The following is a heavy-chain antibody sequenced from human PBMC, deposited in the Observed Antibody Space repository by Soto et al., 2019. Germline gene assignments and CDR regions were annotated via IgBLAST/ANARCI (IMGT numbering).Heavy chain of an antibody. D-gene: IGHD6-13*01. J-gene: IGHJ6*02. V-gene: IGHV3-33*01. CDR2: IWYDGSNK. Sequence: QPGGSLRLSCAASGFTFSSYGMHWVRQAPGKGLEWVAVIWYDGSNKYYADSVKGRFTISRDNSKNTLYLQMNSLRAEDTAVYYCARDSIHSSSWQNNYYYYGMDVWGQGTTVTVSS. CDR3: ARDSIHSSSWQNNYYYYGMDV. CDR1: GFTFSSYG.